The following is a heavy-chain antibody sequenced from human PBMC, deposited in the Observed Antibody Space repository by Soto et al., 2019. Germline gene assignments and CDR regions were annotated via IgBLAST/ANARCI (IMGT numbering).Heavy chain of an antibody. CDR2: MNPNSGNT. Sequence: ASVKVSCKASGYTFTSYDINWVRQATGQGLEWMGWMNPNSGNTGYAQKFQGRVTMTRNTSISTAYMELSSLRSEDTAVYYCARACKTRSGQWLVGGYYYYYYMDVWGKGTTVTVSS. J-gene: IGHJ6*03. V-gene: IGHV1-8*01. CDR1: GYTFTSYD. D-gene: IGHD6-19*01. CDR3: ARACKTRSGQWLVGGYYYYYYMDV.